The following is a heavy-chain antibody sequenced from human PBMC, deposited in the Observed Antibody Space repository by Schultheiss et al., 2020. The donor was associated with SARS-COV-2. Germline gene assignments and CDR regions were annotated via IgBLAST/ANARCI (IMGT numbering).Heavy chain of an antibody. Sequence: GESLKISCAASGFTFSSYSMNWVRQAPGKGLEWVSLINEIGSSTTYADSVKGRFSISRDNSKNTVYLEMNSLRAEDTAVYYCARSPACGGDCAWGQGTLVTVSS. CDR1: GFTFSSYS. J-gene: IGHJ4*02. CDR3: ARSPACGGDCA. V-gene: IGHV3-74*01. CDR2: INEIGSST. D-gene: IGHD2-21*02.